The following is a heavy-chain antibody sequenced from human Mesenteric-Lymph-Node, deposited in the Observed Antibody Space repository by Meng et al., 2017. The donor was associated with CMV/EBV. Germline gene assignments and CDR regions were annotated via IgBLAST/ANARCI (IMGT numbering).Heavy chain of an antibody. Sequence: GGSLRLSCAASGFTFSSYAMTWVRQAPGKGLEWVSVIYSGGSTYYADSVKGRFTISRDNSKNTLYLQMNSLRAEDTAVYYCAGGSSGGYSYGYDGDNWFDPWGQGTLVTVSS. CDR1: GFTFSSYA. CDR2: IYSGGST. D-gene: IGHD5-18*01. J-gene: IGHJ5*02. V-gene: IGHV3-53*01. CDR3: AGGSSGGYSYGYDGDNWFDP.